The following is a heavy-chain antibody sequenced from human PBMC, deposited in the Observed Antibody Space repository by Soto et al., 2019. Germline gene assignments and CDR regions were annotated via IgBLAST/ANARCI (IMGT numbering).Heavy chain of an antibody. Sequence: GGSLRLSCAASGFTFSSYAMSWVRQAPGKGLEWVSAISGSGGSTYYADSVKGRFTISRDNSKNTLYLQMNSLRAEDTAVYYCAKDKWWPGIAAPFPGGFPNWFDPWGQGTLVTVSS. D-gene: IGHD6-13*01. J-gene: IGHJ5*02. V-gene: IGHV3-23*01. CDR3: AKDKWWPGIAAPFPGGFPNWFDP. CDR1: GFTFSSYA. CDR2: ISGSGGST.